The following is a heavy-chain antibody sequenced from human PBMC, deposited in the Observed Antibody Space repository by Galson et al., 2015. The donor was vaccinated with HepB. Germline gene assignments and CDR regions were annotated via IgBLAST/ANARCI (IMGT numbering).Heavy chain of an antibody. D-gene: IGHD1-1*01. CDR1: GFTFSTSA. CDR2: VSGPGRTT. J-gene: IGHJ4*02. V-gene: IGHV3-23*01. Sequence: SLRLPCAASGFTFSTSAVTWVRQAPGKGLEWVSTVSGPGRTTYYADSVKGRFTISRANSKNTFYLQMDSLRAEDTAIYYCAKGGDWSSVTGNFDYWGQGTLVTVSS. CDR3: AKGGDWSSVTGNFDY.